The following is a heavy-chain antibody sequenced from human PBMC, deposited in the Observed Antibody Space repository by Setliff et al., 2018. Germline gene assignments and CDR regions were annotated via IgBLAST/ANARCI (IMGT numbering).Heavy chain of an antibody. CDR1: GYTFNNYG. V-gene: IGHV1-18*01. CDR2: VTIYNGNT. J-gene: IGHJ4*02. CDR3: ARVESMVRGKNILRHFDY. Sequence: ASVKVSCKASGYTFNNYGVAWVRQAPGQGLDWMGWVTIYNGNTKYAQNLQGRLTPTTDRSTSTVYMELGSLTTDDTAIYYCARVESMVRGKNILRHFDYWGQGTLVTSPQ. D-gene: IGHD3-10*01.